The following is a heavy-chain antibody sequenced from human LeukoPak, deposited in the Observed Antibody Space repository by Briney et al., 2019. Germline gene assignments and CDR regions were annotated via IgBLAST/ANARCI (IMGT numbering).Heavy chain of an antibody. CDR1: GFSLSTSGVG. V-gene: IGHV2-5*02. D-gene: IGHD6-19*01. J-gene: IGHJ4*02. CDR3: AHRRPTPPDIAVAGTNYFDY. Sequence: SGPTLVNPTQTLTLTCTFSGFSLSTSGVGVGWIRQPPGKALEWLALIYWDDDKRYSPSLKSRLTITKDTSKNQVVLTMTNMDPVDTATYYCAHRRPTPPDIAVAGTNYFDYWGQGTLVTVSS. CDR2: IYWDDDK.